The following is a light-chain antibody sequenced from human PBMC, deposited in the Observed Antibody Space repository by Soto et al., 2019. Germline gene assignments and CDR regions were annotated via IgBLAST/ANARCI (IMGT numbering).Light chain of an antibody. V-gene: IGLV2-14*01. Sequence: QSALTQPASVSGSPGQSITISCTGTSSDVGGYNYVSWYQQHPGKAPKLMIYDVSNRPSGVSNRFSGSKSGNTASLTLSGLQAEDEADYYCSSYTISSTLYVFGTGTKLTVL. CDR2: DVS. CDR1: SSDVGGYNY. CDR3: SSYTISSTLYV. J-gene: IGLJ1*01.